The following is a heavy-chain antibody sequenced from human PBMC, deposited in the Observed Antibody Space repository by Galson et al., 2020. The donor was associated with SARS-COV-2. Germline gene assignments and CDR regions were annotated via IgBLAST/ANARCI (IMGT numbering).Heavy chain of an antibody. V-gene: IGHV4-30-2*01. CDR2: IYDSANT. J-gene: IGHJ4*02. D-gene: IGHD7-27*01. CDR3: ARGQQTEVLTPFDF. CDR1: GGSVSGGAFS. Sequence: SQTLSLTCAVSGGSVSGGAFSWSWFRQPPGKGLEWIGYIYDSANTYYNPSLKSRVSISVDRSKNQFSLNLSSVTAADTAVYYCARGQQTEVLTPFDFWGQGTLVTVSS.